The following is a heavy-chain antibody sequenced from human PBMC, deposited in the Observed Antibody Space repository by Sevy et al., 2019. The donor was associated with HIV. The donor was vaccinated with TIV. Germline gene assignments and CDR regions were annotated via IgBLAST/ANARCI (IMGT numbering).Heavy chain of an antibody. V-gene: IGHV3-48*02. CDR3: ARDFYCSGGSGYTRSRHFDY. CDR2: ISSSSSTI. Sequence: GGSLRLSCAASGFTFSSYSMNWVRQAPGKGLEWVSYISSSSSTIYYADSVQGRFTISRENAKNSLYLQMNSLRDEDTAVYYWARDFYCSGGSGYTRSRHFDYWGQGTLVTVSS. J-gene: IGHJ4*02. D-gene: IGHD2-15*01. CDR1: GFTFSSYS.